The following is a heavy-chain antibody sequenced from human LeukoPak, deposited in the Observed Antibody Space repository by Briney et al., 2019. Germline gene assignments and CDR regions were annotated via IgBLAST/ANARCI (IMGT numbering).Heavy chain of an antibody. V-gene: IGHV4-39*01. J-gene: IGHJ6*02. CDR2: IYYRGRP. D-gene: IGHD3-3*01. CDR3: ASLREQDFWSGSYGMDV. Sequence: SETLSLTCTVSGGSISSSSYYWGWIRQPPGKGLEWIGSIYYRGRPSSNPSLKSPVTISVAPSKNQFSLKLSSVTAADTAVYYCASLREQDFWSGSYGMDVWGQGTTVTVSS. CDR1: GGSISSSSYY.